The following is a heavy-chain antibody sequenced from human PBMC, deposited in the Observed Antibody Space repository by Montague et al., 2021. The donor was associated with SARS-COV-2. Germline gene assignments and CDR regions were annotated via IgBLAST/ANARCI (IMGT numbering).Heavy chain of an antibody. CDR2: ISWNSGSI. D-gene: IGHD7-27*01. V-gene: IGHV3-9*01. J-gene: IGHJ4*02. Sequence: SLRLSCAASGFTFDDCAMHWVRQAPGKGLEWVSGISWNSGSIGYADSVKGRFTISRDNAKNSLYLQMNSLRAEDTALYYCALPQKLGFDYWGQGTLVTVSS. CDR1: GFTFDDCA. CDR3: ALPQKLGFDY.